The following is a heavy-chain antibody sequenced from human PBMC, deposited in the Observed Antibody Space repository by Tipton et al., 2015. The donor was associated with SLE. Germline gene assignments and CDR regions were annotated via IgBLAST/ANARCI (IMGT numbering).Heavy chain of an antibody. J-gene: IGHJ4*02. CDR2: INHSGST. CDR3: ARHNYYASVSLTWGYFDY. D-gene: IGHD3-10*01. Sequence: LRLSCAVYGGSFSGYFWNWIRQPPGKGLEWIGEINHSGSTNYNPSLESRLDISVDTSGRLFFLRLSSMTAADTAVYYCARHNYYASVSLTWGYFDYWGQGTPVTVSS. V-gene: IGHV4-34*01. CDR1: GGSFSGYF.